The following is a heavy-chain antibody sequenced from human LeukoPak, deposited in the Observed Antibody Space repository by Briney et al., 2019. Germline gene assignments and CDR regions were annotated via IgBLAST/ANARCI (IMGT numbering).Heavy chain of an antibody. V-gene: IGHV3-11*06. CDR2: ISSSSSYT. Sequence: GGSLRLSCAASGFTFSDYYMSWIRQAPGKGLEWVSYISSSSSYTNYADSVKGRFTISRDNAKNSLYLQMNSLRAEDTAVYYCARDLLMVRGVLDYWGQGTLVTVSS. CDR3: ARDLLMVRGVLDY. J-gene: IGHJ4*02. CDR1: GFTFSDYY. D-gene: IGHD3-10*01.